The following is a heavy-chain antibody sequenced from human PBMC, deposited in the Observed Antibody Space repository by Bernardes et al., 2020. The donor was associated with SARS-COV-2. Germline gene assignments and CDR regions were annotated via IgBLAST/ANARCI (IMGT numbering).Heavy chain of an antibody. V-gene: IGHV1-8*01. J-gene: IGHJ5*02. CDR2: MNPDSANT. CDR3: ARGPIGVAGTRVFDWFDP. Sequence: VNVFCMVSGYTFTNYDINWVRQAAGQGLEWMGWMNPDSANTGYAQKFQGRITMTRNTSISTAYMELSSLRSEDTAVYYCARGPIGVAGTRVFDWFDPWGQGTLVNVSS. D-gene: IGHD6-19*01. CDR1: GYTFTNYD.